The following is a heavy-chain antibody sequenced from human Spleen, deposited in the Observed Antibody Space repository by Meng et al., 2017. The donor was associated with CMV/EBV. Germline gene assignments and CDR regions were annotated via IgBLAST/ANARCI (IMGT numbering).Heavy chain of an antibody. CDR3: ARMYYYDSSRGMDV. CDR1: GFTFSSYG. CDR2: ISFDGRNT. J-gene: IGHJ6*02. V-gene: IGHV3-30*12. D-gene: IGHD3-22*01. Sequence: GGSLRLSCAASGFTFSSYGMHWVRQAPGKGLEWVAVISFDGRNTYYADSVKGRFTFSRDNAKNSLYVQMNSLRAEDTAVYYCARMYYYDSSRGMDVWGQGTTVTVSS.